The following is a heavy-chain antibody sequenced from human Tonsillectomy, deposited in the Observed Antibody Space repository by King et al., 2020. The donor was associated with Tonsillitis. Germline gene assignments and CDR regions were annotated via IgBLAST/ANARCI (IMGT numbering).Heavy chain of an antibody. CDR1: GFTFSSYW. V-gene: IGHV3-7*01. D-gene: IGHD3-9*01. CDR3: ARDLTYYDILTGYYNGAFDI. CDR2: LNQDGSEK. J-gene: IGHJ3*02. Sequence: VQLVESGGGLVQPGGSPRLSCAASGFTFSSYWMSWVRQAPGKGLEWVANLNQDGSEKYYVDSVKGRFTISRDNAKNSLYLQMNSLRAEDTAVYYCARDLTYYDILTGYYNGAFDIWGQGTMVTVSS.